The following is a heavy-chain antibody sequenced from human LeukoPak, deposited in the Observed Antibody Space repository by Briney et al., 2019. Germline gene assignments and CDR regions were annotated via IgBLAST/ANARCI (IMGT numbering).Heavy chain of an antibody. V-gene: IGHV3-21*01. CDR1: GFTFSSYS. CDR2: ISSSSSYI. Sequence: GGSLRLSCAASGFTFSSYSMNWVRQAPGKGLEWVSSISSSSSYIYYADSVKGRFTISRDNARNSLYLQMNSLRAEDTAVYYCARDRDNWNDVALYNWFDPWGQGTLVTVSS. J-gene: IGHJ5*02. CDR3: ARDRDNWNDVALYNWFDP. D-gene: IGHD1-1*01.